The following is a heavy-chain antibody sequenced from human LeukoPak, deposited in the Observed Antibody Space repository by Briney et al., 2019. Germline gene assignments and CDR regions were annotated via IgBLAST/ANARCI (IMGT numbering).Heavy chain of an antibody. D-gene: IGHD4-23*01. V-gene: IGHV3-11*04. J-gene: IGHJ3*02. CDR3: ARDESVVTPDPFDI. CDR2: ISGGGDDI. Sequence: GGSLRLSCAASGFTFSDYYMTWIRQAPGKGLEVVSYISGGGDDINYADSVRGRFTISRDNAKNSLYLQMNSLRAEDTAVYYCARDESVVTPDPFDIWGQGTMVTVSS. CDR1: GFTFSDYY.